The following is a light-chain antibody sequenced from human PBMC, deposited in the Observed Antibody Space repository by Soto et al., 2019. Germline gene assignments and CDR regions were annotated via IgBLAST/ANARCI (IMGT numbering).Light chain of an antibody. V-gene: IGKV3-15*01. CDR1: QRLXTN. J-gene: IGKJ5*01. CDR3: QHYQGWPST. Sequence: IVVTQSPATLSASLGERVTLSFRPSQRLXTNLSCGQQNPGQAPIIPXDDASTMATGIPARLSGSGSATEFTLTISSMQSEYFAVYYFQHYQGWPSTFGQGTRLEIK. CDR2: DAS.